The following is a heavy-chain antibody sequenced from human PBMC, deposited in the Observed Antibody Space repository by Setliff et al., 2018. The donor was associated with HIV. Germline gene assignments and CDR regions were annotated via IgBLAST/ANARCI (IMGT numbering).Heavy chain of an antibody. J-gene: IGHJ5*02. D-gene: IGHD3-10*01. CDR2: IYHSGST. CDR3: ARAVTMVRGVIVQFDP. CDR1: GGSISSSNW. V-gene: IGHV4-4*02. Sequence: PSETLSLTCAVSGGSISSSNWWSWVRQPPGKGLEWIGEIYHSGSTNYNPSLKSRVTISVDTSKNQFSLKLSSVTAADTAVYYCARAVTMVRGVIVQFDPWGQGTLVTVSS.